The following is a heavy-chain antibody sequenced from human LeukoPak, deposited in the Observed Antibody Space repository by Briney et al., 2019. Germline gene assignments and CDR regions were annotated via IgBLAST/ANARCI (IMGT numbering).Heavy chain of an antibody. D-gene: IGHD1-26*01. Sequence: GGSLRLSCAASGFTFSSYAMSWVRQAPGKGLEWVSAISGSGGNTYYADSVKGRFTISRDNSKNTLFLQMTSLRAEDTAVYYCAKGPHFQDTTCWGQGTLVTVSS. J-gene: IGHJ4*02. V-gene: IGHV3-23*01. CDR2: ISGSGGNT. CDR3: AKGPHFQDTTC. CDR1: GFTFSSYA.